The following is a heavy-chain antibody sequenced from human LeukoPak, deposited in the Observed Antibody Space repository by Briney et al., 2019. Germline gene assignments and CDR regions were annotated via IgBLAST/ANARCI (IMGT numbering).Heavy chain of an antibody. Sequence: PGRSLRLSCAASGFTFSSYAMHWVRQAPGKGLEWVAVISYDGSNKYYADSVKGRFTISRDNSKNTLYLQMNSLRAEDTAVYYCARSEVLRYFDWSQGPYYYGMDVWGKGTTVTVSS. CDR3: ARSEVLRYFDWSQGPYYYGMDV. V-gene: IGHV3-30*04. J-gene: IGHJ6*04. D-gene: IGHD3-9*01. CDR2: ISYDGSNK. CDR1: GFTFSSYA.